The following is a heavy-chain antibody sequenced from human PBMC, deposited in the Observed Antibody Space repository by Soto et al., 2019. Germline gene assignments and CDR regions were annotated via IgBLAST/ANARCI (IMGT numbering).Heavy chain of an antibody. CDR1: GGSISSGGYY. V-gene: IGHV4-31*03. CDR2: IYYSGST. D-gene: IGHD3-22*01. J-gene: IGHJ3*02. Sequence: PSETLSLTCTVSGGSISSGGYYWSWIRQHPGKGLEWIGYIYYSGSTYYNPSLKSRVTISVDTSKNQFSLKLSSGTAADTAVYYCARDTCAYYYVSSGYYMGVGVAFDTWGQGTMVTVSS. CDR3: ARDTCAYYYVSSGYYMGVGVAFDT.